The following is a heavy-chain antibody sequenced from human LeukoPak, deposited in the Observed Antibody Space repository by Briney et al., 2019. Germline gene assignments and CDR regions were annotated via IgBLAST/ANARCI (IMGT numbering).Heavy chain of an antibody. V-gene: IGHV3-21*01. D-gene: IGHD6-13*01. CDR3: ARRKGDSSSGSKRGYYYYMDV. J-gene: IGHJ6*03. CDR1: GFTFSSYS. CDR2: ISSSSSYI. Sequence: GGSLRLSCAASGFTFSSYSMNWVRQAPGKGLEWVSSISSSSSYIYYADSVKGRFTISRDNAKNSLYLQMNSLRAEDTAVYYCARRKGDSSSGSKRGYYYYMDVWGKGTTVTVSS.